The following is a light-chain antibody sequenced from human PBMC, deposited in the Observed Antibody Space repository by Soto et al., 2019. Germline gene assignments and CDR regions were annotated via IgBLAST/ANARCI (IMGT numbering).Light chain of an antibody. Sequence: QSVLTQPASVSGSPGQSITVSCTGTSSDVGGYNYVSWYQQHPGKAPRLMIYDVTNRPSGVSDRFSGSKSGNTASLTISGLQAEDEADYYCSSYRRGSTYVFATGTKVTVL. CDR1: SSDVGGYNY. CDR3: SSYRRGSTYV. CDR2: DVT. V-gene: IGLV2-14*03. J-gene: IGLJ1*01.